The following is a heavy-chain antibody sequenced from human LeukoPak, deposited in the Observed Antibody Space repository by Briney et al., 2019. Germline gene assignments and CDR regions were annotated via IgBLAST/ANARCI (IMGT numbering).Heavy chain of an antibody. CDR2: ISGSGGST. J-gene: IGHJ5*02. V-gene: IGHV3-23*01. CDR3: ARDGTMVRGAHPFDP. D-gene: IGHD3-10*01. CDR1: GFTFSSYA. Sequence: GGSLRLSCAASGFTFSSYAMSWVRQAPGKGLEWVSAISGSGGSTYYADSVKGRFTISRDNSKNTLYLQMNSLRAEDTAVYYCARDGTMVRGAHPFDPWGQGTLVTVSS.